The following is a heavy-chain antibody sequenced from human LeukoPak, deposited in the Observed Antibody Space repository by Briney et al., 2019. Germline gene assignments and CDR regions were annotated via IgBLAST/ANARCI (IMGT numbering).Heavy chain of an antibody. CDR2: ISGSGGST. V-gene: IGHV3-23*01. Sequence: RGSLSLSSAASGSTFSSYAMGWVRQAPRNWREWVSAISGSGGSTYYADSVKGRFTISRDNAKNSLYLQMNSLRAEDTAVYYCAELGITMIGGVWGKGTTVTISS. CDR1: GSTFSSYA. CDR3: AELGITMIGGV. D-gene: IGHD3-10*02. J-gene: IGHJ6*04.